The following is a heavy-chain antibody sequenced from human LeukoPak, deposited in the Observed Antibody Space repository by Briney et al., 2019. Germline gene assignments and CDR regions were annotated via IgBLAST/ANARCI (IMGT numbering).Heavy chain of an antibody. V-gene: IGHV4-34*01. CDR1: GGSFSGYY. D-gene: IGHD4-17*01. J-gene: IGHJ4*02. Sequence: SETLSLTCAVYGGSFSGYYWSWIRQPPGKGLEWIGSIYHSGSTYYNPSLKSRVAISVDTSKNQFSLRLSSVTAADTAVYYCARQETVTLPGDYWGQGTLVTVSS. CDR3: ARQETVTLPGDY. CDR2: IYHSGST.